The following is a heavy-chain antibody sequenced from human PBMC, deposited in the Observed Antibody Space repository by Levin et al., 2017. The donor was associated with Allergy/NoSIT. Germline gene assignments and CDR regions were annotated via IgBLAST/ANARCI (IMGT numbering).Heavy chain of an antibody. CDR3: AKDGVLGTSKWSLHF. CDR1: GFSFRSFG. CDR2: ISYDESDK. D-gene: IGHD2-2*01. J-gene: IGHJ4*02. V-gene: IGHV3-30*18. Sequence: LSLTCAASGFSFRSFGMHWVRQAPGKGLEWVAVISYDESDKFYADSVKGRFTISRDTTKNTLYLQMNSLRSEDAAVYYCAKDGVLGTSKWSLHFWGQGTLVTVSS.